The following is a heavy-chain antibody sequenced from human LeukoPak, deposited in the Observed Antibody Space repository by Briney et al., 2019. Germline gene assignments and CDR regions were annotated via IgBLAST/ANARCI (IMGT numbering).Heavy chain of an antibody. CDR1: GFTFTSSA. J-gene: IGHJ6*03. CDR3: AASALGVYGYYDYYYYMDV. CDR2: IVVGSGNT. D-gene: IGHD5-18*01. Sequence: SVKVSCKASGFTFTSSAMQWVRQARGQRLEWIGWIVVGSGNTNYAQKFQERVTITRDMSTSTAYMELSSLTSEDTAVYYCAASALGVYGYYDYYYYMDVWGTGTTVTVSS. V-gene: IGHV1-58*02.